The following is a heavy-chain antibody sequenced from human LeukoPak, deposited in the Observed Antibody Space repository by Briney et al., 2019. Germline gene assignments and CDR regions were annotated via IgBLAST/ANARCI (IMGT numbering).Heavy chain of an antibody. D-gene: IGHD3-16*01. V-gene: IGHV3-30*03. J-gene: IGHJ6*03. CDR3: ARGYDSNLDYYYYMDV. CDR2: ILPDGSGK. Sequence: GGSLRLSCVISGFTFSMYGMHWVRQAPGKGLEWVAVILPDGSGKDYVDSVEGLFTISRDNSKNTLYVQMNSLRAEDTAVYFCARGYDSNLDYYYYMDVWGKGTTVTVSS. CDR1: GFTFSMYG.